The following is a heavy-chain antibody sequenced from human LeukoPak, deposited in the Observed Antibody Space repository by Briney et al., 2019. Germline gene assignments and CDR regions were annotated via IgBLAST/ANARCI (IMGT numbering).Heavy chain of an antibody. J-gene: IGHJ4*02. Sequence: SETLSLTCTVSGGSISSYYWSWIRQPPGKGLEWIGYIYYSGSTNYNPSLKSRVTISVDTSKNQFSLKLSSVTAADTAVYYCASNNLYSSGWYGFEYWGQGTLVTVSS. V-gene: IGHV4-59*08. CDR1: GGSISSYY. CDR2: IYYSGST. CDR3: ASNNLYSSGWYGFEY. D-gene: IGHD6-19*01.